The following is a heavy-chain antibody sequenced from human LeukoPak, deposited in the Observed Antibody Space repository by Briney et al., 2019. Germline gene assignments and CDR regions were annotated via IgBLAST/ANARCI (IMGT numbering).Heavy chain of an antibody. J-gene: IGHJ4*02. Sequence: PSETLSLTCTVSGGSISSSSFNWGWLRQPPGKGLEWIGSIYFRGSTSYNPSLKSRVTMTVVTSTNQFSLKLSSVTAADTAVYYCASLSLGFIYGTVDSWGQGTLVTVSS. CDR3: ASLSLGFIYGTVDS. D-gene: IGHD5-18*01. V-gene: IGHV4-39*01. CDR1: GGSISSSSFN. CDR2: IYFRGST.